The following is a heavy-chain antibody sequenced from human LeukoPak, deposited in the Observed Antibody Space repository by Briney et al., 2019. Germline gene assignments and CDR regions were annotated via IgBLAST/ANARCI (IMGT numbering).Heavy chain of an antibody. V-gene: IGHV4-39*01. Sequence: SETLSLTCTISGDPFTSTNYGWDWVRLPPGKELEWIGAIQCTGRTFSNPSLKSRVTIPVDASKKQFSPVLRSATAADTAVYYCARRRHNFDYYDVWGQGTRVTVSS. J-gene: IGHJ3*01. CDR2: IQCTGRT. CDR1: GDPFTSTNYG. D-gene: IGHD1-20*01. CDR3: ARRRHNFDYYDV.